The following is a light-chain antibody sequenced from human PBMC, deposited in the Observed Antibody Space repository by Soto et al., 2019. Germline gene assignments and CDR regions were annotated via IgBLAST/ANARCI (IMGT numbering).Light chain of an antibody. CDR2: GNS. Sequence: QAVVTQPPSVSGAPGQRVTISCTGSSSNIGACYDVHWYQQLPGTAPKLLIYGNSNRPSGVPDRFSGSKSGTSASLAITGLQAEDEADYYCQSYDSSLSGWVFGGGTKLTV. CDR1: SSNIGACYD. V-gene: IGLV1-40*01. CDR3: QSYDSSLSGWV. J-gene: IGLJ3*02.